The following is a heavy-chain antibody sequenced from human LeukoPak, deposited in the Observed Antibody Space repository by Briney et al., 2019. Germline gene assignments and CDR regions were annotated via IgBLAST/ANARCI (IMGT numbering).Heavy chain of an antibody. CDR3: ARGGGSYSGDAFDI. J-gene: IGHJ3*02. CDR2: MNPNSGNT. CDR1: GYTFTSYY. V-gene: IGHV1-8*02. Sequence: ASVKVSCKASGYTFTSYYMHWVRQATGQGLEWMGWMNPNSGNTGYAQKFQGRVTMTRNTSISTAYMELSSLRSEDTAVYYCARGGGSYSGDAFDIWGQGTMVTVSS. D-gene: IGHD1-26*01.